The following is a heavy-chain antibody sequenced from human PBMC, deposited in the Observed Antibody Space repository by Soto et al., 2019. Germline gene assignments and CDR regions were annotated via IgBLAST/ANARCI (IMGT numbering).Heavy chain of an antibody. J-gene: IGHJ4*02. V-gene: IGHV3-48*02. Sequence: EVQLLESGGGWVQPGGSLRLSCAASGFTFSSHAMNWVRQAPGKGLEWVSYISSSGTMFYADSVQGRFTISRDNAENSLFLQMNSLRDEDTAVYYCTRQMYHDSSAWDWGQGTLVTVSS. CDR1: GFTFSSHA. CDR3: TRQMYHDSSAWD. D-gene: IGHD3-22*01. CDR2: ISSSGTM.